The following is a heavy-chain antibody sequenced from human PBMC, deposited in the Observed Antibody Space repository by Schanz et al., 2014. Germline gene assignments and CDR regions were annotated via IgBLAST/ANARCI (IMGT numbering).Heavy chain of an antibody. D-gene: IGHD4-17*01. CDR1: NYIFTKYY. Sequence: QVQLVQSGAEVKKPGASVKLSCKASNYIFTKYYIHCVRQAPGQGLEWMGIINPSGGSTSYAQNFQGRLTVTRDTSTSTVNMELSSLRSEDTAVYYCARAPVTVGPYHYYMDVWGKGTTVTVSS. V-gene: IGHV1-46*01. CDR3: ARAPVTVGPYHYYMDV. CDR2: INPSGGST. J-gene: IGHJ6*03.